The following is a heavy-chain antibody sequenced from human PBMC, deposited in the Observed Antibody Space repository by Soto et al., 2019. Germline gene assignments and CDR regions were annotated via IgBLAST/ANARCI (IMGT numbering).Heavy chain of an antibody. CDR2: IIPIFGTV. J-gene: IGHJ2*01. CDR1: GGTFSSYA. D-gene: IGHD5-12*01. CDR3: ARGNHRWLQLWYFDL. V-gene: IGHV1-69*12. Sequence: QVQLVQSGAEVKKPGSSVKVSCKASGGTFSSYAISWVRQAPGQGLEWMGGIIPIFGTVNCAQKFQGRVTITADESTSTAYMALSSLRSEDTAVYYCARGNHRWLQLWYFDLWGRGTLVTVSS.